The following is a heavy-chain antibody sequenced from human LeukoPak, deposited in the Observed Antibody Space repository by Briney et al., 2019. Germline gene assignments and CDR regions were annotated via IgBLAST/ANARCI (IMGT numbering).Heavy chain of an antibody. Sequence: PSETLSLTCAVSGGSISSGGYSWSWIRQPPGKGLEWIGYIYHSGSTYYNPPLKSRVTISVDRSKNQFSLKLSSVTAADTAVYYCARASGAFGIWGQGTMVTVSS. V-gene: IGHV4-30-2*01. CDR1: GGSISSGGYS. D-gene: IGHD3-10*01. CDR3: ARASGAFGI. J-gene: IGHJ3*02. CDR2: IYHSGST.